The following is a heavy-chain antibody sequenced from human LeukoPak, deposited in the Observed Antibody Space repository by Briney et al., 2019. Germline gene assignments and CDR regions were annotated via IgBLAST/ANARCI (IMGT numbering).Heavy chain of an antibody. Sequence: PGGSLRLSCAASGFTFSSYAMSWVRQAPGKGLEWVANIKQDGSEKYYVDSVKGRFTISRDNAKNSLYLQMNSLRAEDTAVYYCARDQADYSNYGVYYGMDVWGQGTTVTVSS. CDR1: GFTFSSYA. CDR3: ARDQADYSNYGVYYGMDV. CDR2: IKQDGSEK. V-gene: IGHV3-7*01. D-gene: IGHD4-11*01. J-gene: IGHJ6*02.